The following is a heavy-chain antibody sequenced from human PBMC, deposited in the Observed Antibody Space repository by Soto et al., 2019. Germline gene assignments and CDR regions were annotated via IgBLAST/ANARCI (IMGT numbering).Heavy chain of an antibody. J-gene: IGHJ4*02. CDR2: IFSNDEK. CDR3: ARSRDSSGWGLVESFDY. Sequence: QVTLKESGPVLVKPTETLTLTCTVSGFSLSNARMGVSWIRQPPGKALEWLAHIFSNDEKSYSTSLKSRLTISKDTSKSQVVLTMTNVDPVDTATYYCARSRDSSGWGLVESFDYWGQGTLVTVSS. V-gene: IGHV2-26*01. D-gene: IGHD6-19*01. CDR1: GFSLSNARMG.